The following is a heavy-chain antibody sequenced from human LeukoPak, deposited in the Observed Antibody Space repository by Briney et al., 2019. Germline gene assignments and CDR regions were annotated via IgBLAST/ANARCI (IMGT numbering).Heavy chain of an antibody. CDR1: GASIISINW. D-gene: IGHD1-14*01. CDR2: VYHSESA. V-gene: IGHV4-4*02. J-gene: IGHJ4*02. Sequence: PSETLYLTCGVSGASIISINWWSWVRQPPGKGLEWIGEVYHSESANYNPSLRSRVTMSVDKSKNQFSLRLSSMTAADTAVYYCVKDRGNHVTDYWGQGTLVTVSS. CDR3: VKDRGNHVTDY.